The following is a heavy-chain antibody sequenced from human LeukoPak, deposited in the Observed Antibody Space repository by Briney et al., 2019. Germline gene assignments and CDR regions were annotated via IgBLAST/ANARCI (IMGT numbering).Heavy chain of an antibody. V-gene: IGHV4-30-4*01. CDR1: GGSISSGDYY. CDR3: ARVDTAMVLDY. Sequence: SETLSLTCTVSGGSISSGDYYWSWIRQPPGKGLEWIGYIYYSGSTYYNPSLKSRVTISVDTSKNQFSLKLSSVTAADTAVYYCARVDTAMVLDYWGQGTLVTVSS. CDR2: IYYSGST. J-gene: IGHJ4*02. D-gene: IGHD5-18*01.